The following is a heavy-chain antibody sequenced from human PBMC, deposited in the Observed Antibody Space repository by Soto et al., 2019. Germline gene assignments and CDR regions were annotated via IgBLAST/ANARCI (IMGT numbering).Heavy chain of an antibody. J-gene: IGHJ5*02. CDR2: INSDGSST. CDR3: ARDLSKDDSENWFDP. V-gene: IGHV3-74*01. Sequence: GGSLRLSCAASGFTFSSYWMHWVRQAPGKGLVWVSRINSDGSSTSYADSVKGRFTISRDNAKNTLYLQMNSLRAGDTAVYYCARDLSKDDSENWFDPWGQGTLVTVSS. CDR1: GFTFSSYW. D-gene: IGHD3-3*01.